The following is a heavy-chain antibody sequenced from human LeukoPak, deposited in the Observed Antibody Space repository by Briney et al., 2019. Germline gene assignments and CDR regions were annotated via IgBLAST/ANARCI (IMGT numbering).Heavy chain of an antibody. Sequence: GGSLRLSCAASGFTVSSNYMNWVRQAPGKGLEWVSVIYSGGSTYYADSVKGRFTISRDNSKNTLCLQMNSLRAEDTAVYYCAKDRITMVRGVDAFDIWGQGTMVTVSS. CDR1: GFTVSSNY. D-gene: IGHD3-10*01. CDR2: IYSGGST. V-gene: IGHV3-66*01. J-gene: IGHJ3*02. CDR3: AKDRITMVRGVDAFDI.